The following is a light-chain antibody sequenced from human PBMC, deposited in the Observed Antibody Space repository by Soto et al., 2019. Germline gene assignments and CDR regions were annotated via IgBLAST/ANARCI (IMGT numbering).Light chain of an antibody. Sequence: DIQMTQSPSTLSASVGDRVTITCRASQYIHNYLAWYQQKPGEAPKLLIYEAANLESEVPSRFSGSGTGTEFTLTISSLQPDDFATYYCQQSNNYPWTFGQGTRVEI. CDR1: QYIHNY. CDR3: QQSNNYPWT. V-gene: IGKV1-5*03. J-gene: IGKJ1*01. CDR2: EAA.